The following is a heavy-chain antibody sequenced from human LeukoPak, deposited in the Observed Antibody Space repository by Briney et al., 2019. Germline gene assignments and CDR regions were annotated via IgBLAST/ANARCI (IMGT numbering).Heavy chain of an antibody. CDR2: IYPGDSDT. J-gene: IGHJ4*02. D-gene: IGHD3-10*01. V-gene: IGHV5-51*01. CDR3: ARRSSGVTYYYGSGGTYYFDY. CDR1: GYSFTSYW. Sequence: GESLKISCKGSGYSFTSYWIGWVRQMPGKGLEWMGIIYPGDSDTRYSPSFQGQVTISADKSISTAYLQWSSLKASDTAMYYCARRSSGVTYYYGSGGTYYFDYWGQGTPVTVSS.